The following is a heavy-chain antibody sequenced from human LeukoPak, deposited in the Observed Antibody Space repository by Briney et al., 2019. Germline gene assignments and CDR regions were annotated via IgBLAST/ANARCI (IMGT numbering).Heavy chain of an antibody. CDR2: ISQDVSHK. V-gene: IGHV3-7*01. D-gene: IGHD5-12*01. CDR3: ARVGYNGWNFEN. Sequence: GGSLRLSSAAYGFTFSSYWMSWVRQAPGKGLQSVAYISQDVSHKYYVDSVKGRFTISRDNAKNSLHLEMNSLRAEDTALYYCARVGYNGWNFENWGQGTLVTVSS. J-gene: IGHJ4*02. CDR1: GFTFSSYW.